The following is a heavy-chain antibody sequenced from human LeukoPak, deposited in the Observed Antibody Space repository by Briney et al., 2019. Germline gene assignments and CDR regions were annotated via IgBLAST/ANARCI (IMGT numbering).Heavy chain of an antibody. CDR3: ARGSGIAAAGTLLLDY. CDR2: ISAYNGNT. V-gene: IGHV1-18*01. D-gene: IGHD6-13*01. CDR1: GYTFTSYG. Sequence: GASVKVSCKASGYTFTSYGIGWVRQAPGQRLEWMGWISAYNGNTNYAQKLQGRVTMTTDTSTSTAYMELRSLRSDDTAVYYCARGSGIAAAGTLLLDYWGQGTLVTVSS. J-gene: IGHJ4*02.